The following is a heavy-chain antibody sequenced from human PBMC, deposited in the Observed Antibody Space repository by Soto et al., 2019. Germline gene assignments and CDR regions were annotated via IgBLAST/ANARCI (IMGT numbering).Heavy chain of an antibody. CDR2: ISSSSSDT. CDR1: GFPFSDYY. D-gene: IGHD3-9*01. V-gene: IGHV3-11*05. Sequence: QVQLVESGGALVKPGGSLRLSCAASGFPFSDYYMSWIRQAPGKGLEWVSSISSSSSDTNYAQSVKARFTISRDNAKNPLHLQMNSLRAEDTAVYYCARRRPTGYYNYWGQGTLVTVPA. CDR3: ARRRPTGYYNY. J-gene: IGHJ4*02.